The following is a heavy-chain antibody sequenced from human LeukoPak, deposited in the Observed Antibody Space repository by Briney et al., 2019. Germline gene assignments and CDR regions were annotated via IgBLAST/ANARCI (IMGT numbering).Heavy chain of an antibody. Sequence: GGSLRLSCAASGFTFNNYPMSRVRQAPGMGLEWLSYVSGSGGATYYAASVKGRFTISRDNSKNTVYLQMGSLRAEDTAVYYCAKNRGGAFKYYMDVSGNGTTVTVSS. V-gene: IGHV3-23*01. J-gene: IGHJ6*03. CDR2: VSGSGGAT. D-gene: IGHD1-26*01. CDR1: GFTFNNYP. CDR3: AKNRGGAFKYYMDV.